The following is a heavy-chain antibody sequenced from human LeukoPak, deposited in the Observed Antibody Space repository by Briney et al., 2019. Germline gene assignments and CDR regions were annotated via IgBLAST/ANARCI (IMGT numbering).Heavy chain of an antibody. Sequence: SETLSLTCTVSGGSISSGSYYWSWIRQPAGKGLEWIGRIYTSGSTNYNPSLKSRVTISVDTSKNQFSLKLSSVTAADTAVYYCARVSYSYGEFDYWGQGTLVTVSS. V-gene: IGHV4-61*02. J-gene: IGHJ4*02. CDR3: ARVSYSYGEFDY. CDR1: GGSISSGSYY. CDR2: IYTSGST. D-gene: IGHD5-18*01.